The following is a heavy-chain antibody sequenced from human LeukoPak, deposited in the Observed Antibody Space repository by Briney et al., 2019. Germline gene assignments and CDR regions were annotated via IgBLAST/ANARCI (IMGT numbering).Heavy chain of an antibody. CDR1: GFTFSNYA. V-gene: IGHV3-7*01. CDR3: ARETTGDPFDY. D-gene: IGHD7-27*01. J-gene: IGHJ4*02. CDR2: IKQDGSEK. Sequence: GGSLRLSCSASGFTFSNYAMSWVRQAPGKGLEWVANIKQDGSEKYYVDSVRGRFTISRDNAKNSLYLQMNSLRAEDTALYYCARETTGDPFDYWGQGTLVTVSS.